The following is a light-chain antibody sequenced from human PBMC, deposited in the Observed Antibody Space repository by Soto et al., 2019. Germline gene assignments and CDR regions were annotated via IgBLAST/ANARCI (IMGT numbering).Light chain of an antibody. V-gene: IGKV1-5*01. CDR1: QSLNNW. Sequence: DIQMTQSPSTLSASVGDRVTITCRASQSLNNWLAWYQQRPGKAPKLLIYDASSLESGVPSRFSGSGSGTEFTLTISSLQPDDLATYYCQQYYSYPRTFGQGTKVDIK. J-gene: IGKJ1*01. CDR2: DAS. CDR3: QQYYSYPRT.